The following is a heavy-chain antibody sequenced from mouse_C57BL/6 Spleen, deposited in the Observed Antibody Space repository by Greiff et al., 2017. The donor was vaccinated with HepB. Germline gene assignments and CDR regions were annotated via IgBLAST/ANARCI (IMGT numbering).Heavy chain of an antibody. CDR1: GYSITSGYD. Sequence: EVQGVESGPGMVKPSQSLSLTCTVTGYSITSGYDWHWIRHFPGNKLEWMGYISYSGSTNYNPSLKSRISITHDTSKNHFFLKLNSVTTEDTATYYCARGPYYYGSSYPYYFDYWGQGTTLTVSS. CDR2: ISYSGST. CDR3: ARGPYYYGSSYPYYFDY. J-gene: IGHJ2*01. D-gene: IGHD1-1*01. V-gene: IGHV3-1*01.